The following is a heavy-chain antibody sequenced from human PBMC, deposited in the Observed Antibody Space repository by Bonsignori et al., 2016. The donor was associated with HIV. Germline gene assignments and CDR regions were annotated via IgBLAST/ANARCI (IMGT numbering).Heavy chain of an antibody. CDR1: GFTVSSNY. Sequence: GGSLRLSCAASGFTVSSNYMSWVRQAPGKGLEWVSVIYSGGSTYYADSVKGRFTISRDNSKNTLYLQMNSLRAEDTAVYYCARDYCSSTSCYLGYYYYYMDVWGKGTTVTVSS. J-gene: IGHJ6*03. CDR3: ARDYCSSTSCYLGYYYYYMDV. V-gene: IGHV3-66*01. CDR2: IYSGGST. D-gene: IGHD2-2*01.